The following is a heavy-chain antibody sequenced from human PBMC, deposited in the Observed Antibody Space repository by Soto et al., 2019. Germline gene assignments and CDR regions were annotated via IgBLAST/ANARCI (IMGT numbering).Heavy chain of an antibody. CDR1: GFTFSSYS. V-gene: IGHV3-21*01. D-gene: IGHD6-19*01. Sequence: PGGSLRLSCAASGFTFSSYSMNWFRQAPGKGLEWVSSISSSSSYIYYADSVKGRFTISRDNAKNSLYLQMNSLRAEDTAVYYCARDMKKYRSGWYEYFHHRGQGTLV. J-gene: IGHJ1*01. CDR3: ARDMKKYRSGWYEYFHH. CDR2: ISSSSSYI.